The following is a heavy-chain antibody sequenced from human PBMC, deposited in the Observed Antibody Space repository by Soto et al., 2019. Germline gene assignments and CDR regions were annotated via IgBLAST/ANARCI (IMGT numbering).Heavy chain of an antibody. CDR2: ISYDGSNK. J-gene: IGHJ4*02. V-gene: IGHV3-30*18. CDR1: GFTFSSYG. CDR3: AKLLGYCSSTSCYADY. Sequence: GGSLRLSCAASGFTFSSYGMHWVRQAPGKGLEWVAVISYDGSNKYYADSVKGRFTISRDNSKNTLYLQMNSLRAEDTAVYYCAKLLGYCSSTSCYADYWGQGTLVTVS. D-gene: IGHD2-2*01.